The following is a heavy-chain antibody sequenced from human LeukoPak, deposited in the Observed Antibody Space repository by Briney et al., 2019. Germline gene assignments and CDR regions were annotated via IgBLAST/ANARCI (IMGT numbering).Heavy chain of an antibody. CDR3: TRVPALDNFWSGYYGMDV. Sequence: GVSLRLSCTASGFTFGDYAMSWFRQAPGKGLEWVGFIRSKAYGGTTEYAASVKGRFTISRDDSKSIAYLQMNSLKTEDTAVYYCTRVPALDNFWSGYYGMDVRGQGTTVTGSS. CDR2: IRSKAYGGTT. D-gene: IGHD3-3*01. V-gene: IGHV3-49*03. J-gene: IGHJ6*02. CDR1: GFTFGDYA.